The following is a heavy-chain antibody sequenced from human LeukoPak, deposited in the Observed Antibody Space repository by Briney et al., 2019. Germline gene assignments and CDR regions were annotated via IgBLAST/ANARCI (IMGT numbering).Heavy chain of an antibody. Sequence: PSETLSLTCIVSGGSISSSRYYWSWIRQPPGKGLEWIGEINHSGSTNYDPSLKSRVTISVDTSKNQFSLKLSSVTAADTAVYYCARVQGRDDFWSGSFLGAFDIWGQGTMVTVSS. V-gene: IGHV4-39*07. CDR1: GGSISSSRYY. CDR2: INHSGST. J-gene: IGHJ3*02. D-gene: IGHD3-3*01. CDR3: ARVQGRDDFWSGSFLGAFDI.